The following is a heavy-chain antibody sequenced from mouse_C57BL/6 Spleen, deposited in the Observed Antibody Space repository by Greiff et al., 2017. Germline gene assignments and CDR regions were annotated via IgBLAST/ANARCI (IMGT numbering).Heavy chain of an antibody. Sequence: VQLQQSGAELVRPGTSVKMSCKASGYTFTNYWIGWAKQRPGHGLEWIGDIYPGGGYTNYNEKFKGKATLTADKSSSTAYMQFSSLTSGASSIYYCARCGYYPDYWGQGTTLTVSS. J-gene: IGHJ2*01. CDR1: GYTFTNYW. V-gene: IGHV1-63*01. D-gene: IGHD1-1*01. CDR3: ARCGYYPDY. CDR2: IYPGGGYT.